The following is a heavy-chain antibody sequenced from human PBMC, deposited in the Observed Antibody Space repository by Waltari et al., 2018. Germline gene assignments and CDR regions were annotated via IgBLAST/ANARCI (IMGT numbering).Heavy chain of an antibody. V-gene: IGHV1-2*02. CDR1: FSDYY. Sequence: FSDYYMHGVRQAPGQGLEWMGWINPNSESTKYAQKFQGRVTLTRDTSINTAYMELSSLRSDDTAIYYCARDGSFDFWGQGTLLTVSS. J-gene: IGHJ4*02. CDR3: ARDGSFDF. CDR2: INPNSEST.